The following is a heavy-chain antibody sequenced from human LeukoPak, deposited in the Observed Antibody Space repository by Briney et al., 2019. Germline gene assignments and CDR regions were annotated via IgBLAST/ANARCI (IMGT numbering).Heavy chain of an antibody. CDR2: FGSAGDT. Sequence: PGGSLRLSCETSGSPFSAYDMHWVRQAPGKGLEWVSAFGSAGDTYYPGAVRGRFTISRDYAKNSLYLQMNSLRTGDTAVYFCVRGALPGDNWYFDLWGRGTLVTVAS. V-gene: IGHV3-13*01. J-gene: IGHJ2*01. CDR3: VRGALPGDNWYFDL. CDR1: GSPFSAYD.